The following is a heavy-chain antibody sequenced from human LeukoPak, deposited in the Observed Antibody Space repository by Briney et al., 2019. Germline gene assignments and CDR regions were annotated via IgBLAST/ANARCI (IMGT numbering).Heavy chain of an antibody. CDR2: IYYSGST. CDR1: GGSISSYY. V-gene: IGHV4-59*08. D-gene: IGHD3-10*01. Sequence: SETLSLTCTVSGGSISSYYWSWIRQPPGKGLEWIGYIYYSGSTNYNPSLKSRVTISVDTSKNQFSLKLSSVTAADTAVYYCARHRFAGYGDYYYYGMDVWGQGTTVTVSS. CDR3: ARHRFAGYGDYYYYGMDV. J-gene: IGHJ6*02.